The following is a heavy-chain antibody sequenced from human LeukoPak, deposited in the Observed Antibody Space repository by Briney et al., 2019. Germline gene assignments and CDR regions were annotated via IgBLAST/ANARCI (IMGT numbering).Heavy chain of an antibody. D-gene: IGHD3-9*01. V-gene: IGHV4-34*01. Sequence: SETLSLTCAVYGGSFSGYYWSWIRQPPGKGLEWSGESNHSGSTNYNPSLKSRVTISVDTSKNQFSLMLSSVTAADTAVYYCARGGALRYFDWLHTGLDYWGQGTLVTVSS. J-gene: IGHJ4*02. CDR1: GGSFSGYY. CDR2: SNHSGST. CDR3: ARGGALRYFDWLHTGLDY.